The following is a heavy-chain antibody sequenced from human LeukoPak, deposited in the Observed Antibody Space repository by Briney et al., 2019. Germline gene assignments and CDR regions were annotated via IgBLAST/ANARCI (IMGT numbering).Heavy chain of an antibody. J-gene: IGHJ4*02. CDR1: GFTFSSYE. CDR2: ISSSGSTI. CDR3: ARVRDSGYVYFDY. Sequence: PGGSLRLSCAASGFTFSSYEMNWVRQAPGKGLEWGSYISSSGSTIYYAGSVKGRFTISRDNAKNALYLQMNSLRAEDTAVYYCARVRDSGYVYFDYWGQGTLVTVSS. V-gene: IGHV3-48*03. D-gene: IGHD5-12*01.